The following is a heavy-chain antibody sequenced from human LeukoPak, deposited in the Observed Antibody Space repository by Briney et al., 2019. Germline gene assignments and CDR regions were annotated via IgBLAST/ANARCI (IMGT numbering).Heavy chain of an antibody. V-gene: IGHV1-69*04. CDR2: IIPILGIA. J-gene: IGHJ3*02. Sequence: SVKVSCKASGGTFSSYAISWVRQAPGQGLEWMGRIIPILGIANYAQKFQGRVTITADKSTSTAYMELSSLRSEDTAVYYCAREGTLWLGESIRSSGAFDIWGQGTMVTVSS. CDR3: AREGTLWLGESIRSSGAFDI. CDR1: GGTFSSYA. D-gene: IGHD3-10*01.